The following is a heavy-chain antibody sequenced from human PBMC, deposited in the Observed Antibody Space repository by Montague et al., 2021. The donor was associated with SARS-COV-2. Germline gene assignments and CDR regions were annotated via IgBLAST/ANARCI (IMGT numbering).Heavy chain of an antibody. CDR2: IYYTGNT. Sequence: SETLSLTCTVSGGSITNNIYYWAWIRQPPGKGLEWIGSIYYTGNTYYNPSLKSRVTISVVTSKNHFTLKLSSVTAAETAVYYCARLKRYFDSSGSPSAFDFWGQETKVTVSS. D-gene: IGHD3-22*01. V-gene: IGHV4-39*02. J-gene: IGHJ3*01. CDR1: GGSITNNIYY. CDR3: ARLKRYFDSSGSPSAFDF.